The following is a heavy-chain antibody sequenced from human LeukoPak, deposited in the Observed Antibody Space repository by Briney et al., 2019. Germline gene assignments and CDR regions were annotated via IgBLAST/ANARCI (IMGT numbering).Heavy chain of an antibody. Sequence: GGSLRLSCAASGFTFSSYSMNWVRQAPGKGLEWVSSISSSSSYIYYADSVKGRFTISRDNSKNTLYLQMNSLRAEDTAVYYCAKGSEPGYYYYMDVWGKGTTVTISS. CDR1: GFTFSSYS. J-gene: IGHJ6*03. D-gene: IGHD3-3*01. CDR2: ISSSSSYI. CDR3: AKGSEPGYYYYMDV. V-gene: IGHV3-21*04.